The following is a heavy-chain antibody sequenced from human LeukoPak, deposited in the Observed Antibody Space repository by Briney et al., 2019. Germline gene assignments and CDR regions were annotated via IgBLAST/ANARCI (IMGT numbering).Heavy chain of an antibody. V-gene: IGHV4-34*01. CDR3: ARGVHCSSTSCYPEVYNWFDP. Sequence: SETLSLTCAVYGGSFSGYYWSWIRQPPGKGLEWIGEINHSGSTNYNPSPKSRVTISVDTSKNQFSLKLSSVTAADTAVYYCARGVHCSSTSCYPEVYNWFDPWGQGTLVTVSS. CDR1: GGSFSGYY. J-gene: IGHJ5*02. CDR2: INHSGST. D-gene: IGHD2-2*01.